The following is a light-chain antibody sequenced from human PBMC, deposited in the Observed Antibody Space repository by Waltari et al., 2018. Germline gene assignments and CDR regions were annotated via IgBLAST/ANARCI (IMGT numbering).Light chain of an antibody. CDR3: KSPNNRGTALL. J-gene: IGLJ3*02. CDR1: ALSNQL. CDR2: KDK. Sequence: SSELTQPPSASVSPGQTARITCSGDALSNQLGYWYQQKPGQAPDLVIYKDKEWASGIPVQCSGSSSGTTVTLTISAVQAEDEADYYCKSPNNRGTALLFGGGTKLTV. V-gene: IGLV3-25*03.